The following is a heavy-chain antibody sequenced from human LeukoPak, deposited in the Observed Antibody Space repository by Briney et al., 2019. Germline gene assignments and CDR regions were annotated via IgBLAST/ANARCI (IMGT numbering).Heavy chain of an antibody. CDR3: AGGASHGDY. D-gene: IGHD5-12*01. CDR2: ITTGGTYT. CDR1: GFTFSGFT. V-gene: IGHV3-21*01. Sequence: GGSLRLSCAASGFTFSGFTMHWVRQAPGKRPEWVSSITTGGTYTYYADSVKGRFTISRDNAKSSLYLQMNSLKAEDTAVYYCAGGASHGDYWGQGTLVTVSS. J-gene: IGHJ4*02.